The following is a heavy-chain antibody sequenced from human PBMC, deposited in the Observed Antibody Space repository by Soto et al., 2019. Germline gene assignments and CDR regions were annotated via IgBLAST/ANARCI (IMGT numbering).Heavy chain of an antibody. V-gene: IGHV1-69*01. CDR2: IIPIFGTA. J-gene: IGHJ5*02. CDR1: GGTFSSYA. Sequence: QVQLVQSGAEVKKPGSSVKVSCKASGGTFSSYAISWVRQAPGQGLEWMGGIIPIFGTANYAQKFQGRVTITADESTSTAYMELSSLRSEDTAVYYCAREHRYCSGGSCQSGENWFDPWGQGTLVRLL. D-gene: IGHD2-15*01. CDR3: AREHRYCSGGSCQSGENWFDP.